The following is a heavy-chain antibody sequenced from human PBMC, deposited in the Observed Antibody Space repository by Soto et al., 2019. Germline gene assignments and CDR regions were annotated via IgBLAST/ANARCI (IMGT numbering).Heavy chain of an antibody. D-gene: IGHD2-15*01. CDR2: INHSGST. Sequence: SETLSLTCAVYGGSFSGYYWSWIRQPPGKGLEWIGEINHSGSTNYNPSLKSRVTISVDTSKNQFSLKLSSVTAADTAVYYCVSGPAYYSGGNGFAGFDYWGQGTLVTVSS. V-gene: IGHV4-34*01. CDR3: VSGPAYYSGGNGFAGFDY. J-gene: IGHJ4*02. CDR1: GGSFSGYY.